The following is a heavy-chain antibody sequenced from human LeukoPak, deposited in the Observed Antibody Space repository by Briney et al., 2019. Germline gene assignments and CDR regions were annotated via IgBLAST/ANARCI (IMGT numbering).Heavy chain of an antibody. CDR2: IYYSGST. CDR3: ARVSLQYYYDSSGYYPRDYYYGMDV. CDR1: GGSISSYY. V-gene: IGHV4-59*01. J-gene: IGHJ6*02. Sequence: SETLSLTCTVSGGSISSYYWSWIRQPPGKGLEWIGYIYYSGSTNYNPSLKSRVTISVDTSKNQFSLKLSSVTAADTAAYYCARVSLQYYYDSSGYYPRDYYYGMDVWGQGTTVTVSS. D-gene: IGHD3-22*01.